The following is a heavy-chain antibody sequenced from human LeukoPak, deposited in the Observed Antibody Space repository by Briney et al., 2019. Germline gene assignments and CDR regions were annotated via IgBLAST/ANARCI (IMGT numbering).Heavy chain of an antibody. J-gene: IGHJ4*02. CDR1: GFIFSNYG. V-gene: IGHV3-30*03. Sequence: PGGSLRLSCAASGFIFSNYGMHWVRQAPGKGLEWVAVISYDGSNKYNPDSVKGRFTISRDNSKNMVYLQMNSLRAEDTAVYYCATTLGSGWKFDYWGQGIRVTVSS. D-gene: IGHD6-19*01. CDR2: ISYDGSNK. CDR3: ATTLGSGWKFDY.